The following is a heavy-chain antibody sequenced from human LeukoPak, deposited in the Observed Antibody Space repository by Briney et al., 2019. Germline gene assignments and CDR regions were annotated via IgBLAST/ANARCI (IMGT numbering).Heavy chain of an antibody. CDR1: GFTFSRYS. D-gene: IGHD3-3*01. V-gene: IGHV3-21*06. CDR2: IASSGNYI. Sequence: PGGSLRLSCAASGFTFSRYSMSWVRQAPGKGLEWVASIASSGNYIYYADSLRGRFTSSKDNAKNSLYLQMNSLRAEDTAIYYCARGRLEWLLPFDYWGQGTLVTVSS. J-gene: IGHJ4*02. CDR3: ARGRLEWLLPFDY.